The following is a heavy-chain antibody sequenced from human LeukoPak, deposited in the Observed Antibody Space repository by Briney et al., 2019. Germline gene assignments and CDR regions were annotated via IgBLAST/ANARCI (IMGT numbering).Heavy chain of an antibody. V-gene: IGHV3-33*01. Sequence: GGSLRLSCAASGFIFSSYGMHWVRRAPGKGLEWVAVIWYDGSKKHHADSVKGRFTISRDNSKNTLYLQMNSLRAEDTAVYYCARDGCGGDCYLADYWGQGTLATVSS. CDR1: GFIFSSYG. J-gene: IGHJ4*02. D-gene: IGHD2-21*02. CDR2: IWYDGSKK. CDR3: ARDGCGGDCYLADY.